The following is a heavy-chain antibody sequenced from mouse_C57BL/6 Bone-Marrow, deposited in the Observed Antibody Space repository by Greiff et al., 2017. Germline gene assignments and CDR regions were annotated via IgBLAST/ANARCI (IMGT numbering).Heavy chain of an antibody. CDR2: IHPNSGST. D-gene: IGHD1-1*01. V-gene: IGHV1-64*01. J-gene: IGHJ2*01. Sequence: LQESGAELVKPGASVKLSCKASGYTFTSYWMHWVKQRPGQGLEWIGMIHPNSGSTNYNEKFKSKATLTVDKSSSTAYMQLSSLTSEDSAVYYCAPNITTVDYWGQGTTLTVSS. CDR1: GYTFTSYW. CDR3: APNITTVDY.